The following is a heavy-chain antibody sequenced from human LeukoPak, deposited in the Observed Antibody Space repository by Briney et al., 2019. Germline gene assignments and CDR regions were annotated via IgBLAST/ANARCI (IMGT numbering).Heavy chain of an antibody. D-gene: IGHD3-16*01. CDR1: GGSISSYY. Sequence: SETLSLTCTVSGGSISSYYWSWIRQPPGKGLEWIGSIHYSGNTYYSPSLKSRVTISIDMSKNQFSLKLSSMPAADTAIYYCARHKNLGVAPFDYWGQGILVTVSS. CDR2: IHYSGNT. V-gene: IGHV4-59*05. J-gene: IGHJ4*02. CDR3: ARHKNLGVAPFDY.